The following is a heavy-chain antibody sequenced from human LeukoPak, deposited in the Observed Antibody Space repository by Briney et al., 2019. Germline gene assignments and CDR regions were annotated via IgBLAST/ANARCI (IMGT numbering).Heavy chain of an antibody. CDR2: ISSSSSSI. J-gene: IGHJ4*02. Sequence: GGSLRLSCAASGSTFRTYSMNWVRQAPGKGLEWVSSISSSSSSIYYADSVKGRFTISRDNAKNSLYLQMNSLRAEDTAVYYCASGDDFDYWGQGTLVTVSS. V-gene: IGHV3-21*04. CDR1: GSTFRTYS. CDR3: ASGDDFDY. D-gene: IGHD2-21*02.